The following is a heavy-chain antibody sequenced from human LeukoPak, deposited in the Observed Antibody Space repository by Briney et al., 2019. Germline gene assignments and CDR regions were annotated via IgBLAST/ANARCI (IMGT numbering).Heavy chain of an antibody. D-gene: IGHD3-3*01. CDR1: GGSFSGYY. J-gene: IGHJ4*02. CDR3: ARTYDFWSGYYNGFDY. Sequence: KPSETLSLTCALYGGSFSGYYWSWIRQPPGKGREWIGEINHSGSTNYNPSLKSQVTISVDRSKNQFSLKLSSVTVADTAVYYCARTYDFWSGYYNGFDYWGQGTLVTVSS. V-gene: IGHV4-34*01. CDR2: INHSGST.